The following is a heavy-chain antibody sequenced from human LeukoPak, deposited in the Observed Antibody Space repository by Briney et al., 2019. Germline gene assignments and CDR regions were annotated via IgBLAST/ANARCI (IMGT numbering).Heavy chain of an antibody. V-gene: IGHV3-30*04. D-gene: IGHD5-24*01. CDR3: ARDHNYAFDI. CDR2: ISYDGSNK. J-gene: IGHJ3*02. Sequence: GGSLRLSCAASGFTFSSYAMHWVRQAPGKGLEWVAVISYDGSNKYYADSVRGRFTISRDDAKNLLYLQMNSLRAEDTALYYCARDHNYAFDIWGQGTMVTVSS. CDR1: GFTFSSYA.